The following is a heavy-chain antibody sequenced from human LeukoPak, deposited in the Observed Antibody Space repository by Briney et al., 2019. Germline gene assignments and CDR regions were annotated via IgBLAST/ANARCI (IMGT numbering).Heavy chain of an antibody. J-gene: IGHJ4*02. CDR3: AKDREYYYDSSEFDS. Sequence: GGSLRLSCAASGFTFSSYGMHWVRQAPGKGLEWVAVISYDGSNKYYADSVKGRFTISRDNSKNTLYLQMNSLRAEDTAVYYCAKDREYYYDSSEFDSWGQGTLVTVSS. V-gene: IGHV3-30*18. CDR1: GFTFSSYG. CDR2: ISYDGSNK. D-gene: IGHD3-22*01.